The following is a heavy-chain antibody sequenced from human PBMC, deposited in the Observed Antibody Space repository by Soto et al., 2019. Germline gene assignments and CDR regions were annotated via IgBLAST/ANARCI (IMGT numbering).Heavy chain of an antibody. CDR1: GGSISSGGYS. Sequence: SSETLSLTCAVSGGSISSGGYSWSWIRQPPGKGLEWIGYIYHSGSTYYNPSLKSRVTISVDRSKNQFSLKLSSVTAADKAVYYCAREGYYDSSGYYGMDVWGQGTTVTVSS. CDR2: IYHSGST. J-gene: IGHJ6*02. D-gene: IGHD3-22*01. CDR3: AREGYYDSSGYYGMDV. V-gene: IGHV4-30-2*01.